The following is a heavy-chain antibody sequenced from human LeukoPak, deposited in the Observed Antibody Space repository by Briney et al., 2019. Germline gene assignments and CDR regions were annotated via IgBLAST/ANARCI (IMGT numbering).Heavy chain of an antibody. Sequence: ASVKVSCKASGYTFTGYYMHWVRQAPGQGLEWMGWINPNSGGTNYAQKLQGRVTMTTDTSTSTAYMELRSLRSGDTAVYYCARDTKRSRARWENLGFDPWGQGTLVTVSS. D-gene: IGHD1-26*01. CDR3: ARDTKRSRARWENLGFDP. CDR2: INPNSGGT. CDR1: GYTFTGYY. J-gene: IGHJ5*02. V-gene: IGHV1-2*02.